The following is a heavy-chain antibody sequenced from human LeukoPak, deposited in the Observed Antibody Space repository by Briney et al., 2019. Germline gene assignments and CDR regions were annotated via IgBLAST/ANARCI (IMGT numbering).Heavy chain of an antibody. D-gene: IGHD5-24*01. CDR2: IYHSEST. J-gene: IGHJ4*02. Sequence: PSETLSLTCAVSGFSISSGYYWGWIRQPPGKGLEWIGSIYHSESTYYNPSLKSRVTISVDTSTNQFSLKLRSVTAADTAMYYCARVRDGYYFGYFDYWGQGTLVTVSS. CDR3: ARVRDGYYFGYFDY. V-gene: IGHV4-38-2*01. CDR1: GFSISSGYY.